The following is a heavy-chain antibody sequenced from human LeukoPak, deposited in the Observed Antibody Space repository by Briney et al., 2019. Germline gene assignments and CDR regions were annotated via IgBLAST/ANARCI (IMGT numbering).Heavy chain of an antibody. CDR3: ASRKKGMATAGFDY. V-gene: IGHV5-51*01. D-gene: IGHD5-24*01. CDR2: IYPGDSDT. J-gene: IGHJ4*02. Sequence: GESLKISCKGSGYSFTNYWIGWVRQMPGKGLEWMGIIYPGDSDTRYSPSFQGQVTISAEKSIITAYLQWSSLKASDTALYYCASRKKGMATAGFDYWGQGTLVTVSS. CDR1: GYSFTNYW.